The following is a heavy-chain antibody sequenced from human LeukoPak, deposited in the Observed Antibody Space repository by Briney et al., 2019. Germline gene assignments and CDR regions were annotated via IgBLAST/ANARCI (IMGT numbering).Heavy chain of an antibody. CDR2: IFQSGHT. D-gene: IGHD2-15*01. CDR3: ARDTRTAQGFDY. CDR1: DYSINSGYY. Sequence: SETLSLTCTVSDYSINSGYYWGWIRQPPGKGLEWTGSIFQSGHTYYSPSLKSRVTISVDTSNNRFSLSLSAVTAADTAIYYCARDTRTAQGFDYWGQGILVTVSS. V-gene: IGHV4-38-2*02. J-gene: IGHJ4*02.